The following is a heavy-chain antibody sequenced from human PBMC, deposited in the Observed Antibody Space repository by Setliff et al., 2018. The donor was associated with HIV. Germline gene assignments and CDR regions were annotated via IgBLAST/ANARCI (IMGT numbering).Heavy chain of an antibody. CDR2: IIPFLGTA. V-gene: IGHV1-69*13. CDR3: ARDLTEVTSTSRRYYYYMAV. CDR1: GGTFSKFA. J-gene: IGHJ6*03. D-gene: IGHD4-17*01. Sequence: SVKVSCKTSGGTFSKFAITWVRQAPGQGLEWMGGIIPFLGTANYAQQFQGRVTISADESTNTAYIELSSLTPDDTAVYFCARDLTEVTSTSRRYYYYMAVWGKGTTVTAP.